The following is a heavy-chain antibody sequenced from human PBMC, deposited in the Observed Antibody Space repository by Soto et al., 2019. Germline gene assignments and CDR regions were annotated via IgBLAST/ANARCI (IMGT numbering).Heavy chain of an antibody. CDR1: GFTVSSYA. CDR3: AKALRFTFTTGYYMDV. CDR2: ISGSGST. J-gene: IGHJ6*03. Sequence: EVQLLESGGGLVQPGGSLRLSCAASGFTVSSYAMSWVRQAPGKGLEWVSVISGSGSTYSADSVKGRFTISRDSSKNTVYLQMDSVRAEDTAVSYCAKALRFTFTTGYYMDVWGRETTVTVSS. V-gene: IGHV3-23*01. D-gene: IGHD3-16*01.